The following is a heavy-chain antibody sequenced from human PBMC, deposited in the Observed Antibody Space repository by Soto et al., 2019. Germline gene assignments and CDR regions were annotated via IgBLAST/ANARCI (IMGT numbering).Heavy chain of an antibody. CDR1: GYTFTGYY. CDR3: ARDRGPSSGYYPYWFDP. D-gene: IGHD3-22*01. Sequence: QVQLVQSGAEVKKPGASVKVSCKASGYTFTGYYMHWVRQAPGQGLEWMGWINPNSGGTNYAQKFQGWVTMTRDTSISTAYMELSRLRSEDTAVYYCARDRGPSSGYYPYWFDPWGQGTLVTVSS. V-gene: IGHV1-2*04. CDR2: INPNSGGT. J-gene: IGHJ5*02.